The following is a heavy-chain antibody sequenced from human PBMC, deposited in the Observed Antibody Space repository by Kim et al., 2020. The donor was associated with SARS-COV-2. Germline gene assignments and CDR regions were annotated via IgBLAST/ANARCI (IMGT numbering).Heavy chain of an antibody. D-gene: IGHD1-26*01. CDR2: ISGSANST. Sequence: GGSLRLSCAASAFTFSSYSMSWVRQAPGKGLEWVSTISGSANSTYYADSVKGRFTISRDNSKKTLYLQMSSLRAEDTAVYFCAKVPFVGATDYWGQGTLVTVSS. CDR3: AKVPFVGATDY. J-gene: IGHJ4*02. CDR1: AFTFSSYS. V-gene: IGHV3-23*01.